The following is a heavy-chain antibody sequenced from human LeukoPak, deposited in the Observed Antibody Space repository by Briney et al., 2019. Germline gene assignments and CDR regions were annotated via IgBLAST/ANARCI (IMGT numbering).Heavy chain of an antibody. J-gene: IGHJ4*02. V-gene: IGHV3-23*01. CDR1: GFTFSSYA. D-gene: IGHD6-25*01. CDR2: ISGSGGST. Sequence: GGSLRLSCPACGFTFSSYAKSWVRQAPGKGLEWVSAISGSGGSTYYADSVKGRFTISRDNAKNSLYLQMNSLRAEDTAVYYCARERTWYRSEGGYFDYWGQGTLVTVSS. CDR3: ARERTWYRSEGGYFDY.